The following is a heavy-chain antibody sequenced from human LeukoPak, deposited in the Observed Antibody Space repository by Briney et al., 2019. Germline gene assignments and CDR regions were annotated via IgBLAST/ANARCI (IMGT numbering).Heavy chain of an antibody. Sequence: SQTLSLTCAISVDSVSSNSAAWNWVRQSPERGLEWLGRTFYRSKRYNEYAVSVKGRITINPDTSKNQFSLQVNSVTPDDTAVYYCARGVERIDYWGQGTLVTVSS. J-gene: IGHJ4*02. CDR3: ARGVERIDY. CDR2: TFYRSKRYN. V-gene: IGHV6-1*01. D-gene: IGHD1-1*01. CDR1: VDSVSSNSAA.